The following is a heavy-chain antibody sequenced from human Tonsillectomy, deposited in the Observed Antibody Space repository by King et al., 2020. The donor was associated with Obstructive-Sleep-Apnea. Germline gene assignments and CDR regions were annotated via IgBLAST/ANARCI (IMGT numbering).Heavy chain of an antibody. J-gene: IGHJ3*01. Sequence: QLVQSGGGVVQPGRSLRLSCAASGFTFSGYAIHWVRQAPGKGLEWVAVISYDGINKYYADSVKGRFTISRDNSKNTLYLQMDSLRGDDTAVYYCAREGGNSYGYAVYAFDVWGRGTMVTVSS. CDR3: AREGGNSYGYAVYAFDV. CDR2: ISYDGINK. CDR1: GFTFSGYA. V-gene: IGHV3-30-3*01. D-gene: IGHD5-18*01.